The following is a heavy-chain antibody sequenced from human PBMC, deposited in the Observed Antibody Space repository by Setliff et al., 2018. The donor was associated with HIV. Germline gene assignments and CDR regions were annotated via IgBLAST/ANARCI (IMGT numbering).Heavy chain of an antibody. Sequence: GGSLRLSCAASGFTFNNYGMHWVRQAPGKGLEWVAVIWYDGTNKYYGDSVKGRFTISRDNSKNTLYLELDSLRIEDTAIYYCAKEELSAYSYGDRYWYFALWGRGTLVTVSS. CDR3: AKEELSAYSYGDRYWYFAL. V-gene: IGHV3-30*02. CDR1: GFTFNNYG. J-gene: IGHJ2*01. D-gene: IGHD5-18*01. CDR2: IWYDGTNK.